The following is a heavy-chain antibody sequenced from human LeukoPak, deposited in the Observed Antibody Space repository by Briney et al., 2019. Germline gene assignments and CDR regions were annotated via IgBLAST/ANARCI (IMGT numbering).Heavy chain of an antibody. Sequence: GGSLRLSCAASGFTFSSYSMNWVRQAPGKGLEWVSYISTGSSTIYYADSVRGRFTISRDNAKNSLYLQMNSLRAEDTAVYYRARDTRGFGYWGQGTLVTVSS. D-gene: IGHD1-1*01. CDR3: ARDTRGFGY. J-gene: IGHJ4*02. CDR1: GFTFSSYS. V-gene: IGHV3-48*01. CDR2: ISTGSSTI.